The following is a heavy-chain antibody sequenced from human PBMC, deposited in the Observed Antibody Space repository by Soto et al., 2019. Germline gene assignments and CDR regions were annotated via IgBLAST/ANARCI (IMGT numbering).Heavy chain of an antibody. CDR2: IYPGDSDT. CDR3: FPVQVTAAAYRSSGTAYLQWSSLKASDTAMYYCARRGGYCSGGSCYSSDWFDP. CDR1: GYSFTSYW. V-gene: IGHV5-51*01. Sequence: GESLKISCKGSGYSFTSYWIGWVRQMPGKGLEWMGIIYPGDSDTRYSPSFQGQVTISADKSISTAYLQWSRLKASEPRDRPPFPVQVTAAAYRSSGTAYLQWSSLKASDTAMYYCARRGGYCSGGSCYSSDWFDPWGQGTLVTVSS. J-gene: IGHJ5*02. D-gene: IGHD3-10*01.